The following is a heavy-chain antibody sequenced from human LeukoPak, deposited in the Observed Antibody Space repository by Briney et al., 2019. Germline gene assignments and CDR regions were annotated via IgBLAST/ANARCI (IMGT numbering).Heavy chain of an antibody. CDR2: INTDGSST. CDR1: GFTFSSYW. CDR3: ARGRYYAMDA. Sequence: GGSLRLSCAASGFTFSSYWMHWVRQAPGKGLVWVSRINTDGSSTTYADSVKGRFTISRDNAKNTLFLQMNSLRAEDTAVYYCARGRYYAMDAWGQGTTVTVSS. V-gene: IGHV3-74*01. J-gene: IGHJ6*02.